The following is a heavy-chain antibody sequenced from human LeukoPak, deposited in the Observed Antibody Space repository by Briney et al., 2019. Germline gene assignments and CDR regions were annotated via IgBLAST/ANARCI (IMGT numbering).Heavy chain of an antibody. CDR3: ISMVRGVMNGYFNY. D-gene: IGHD3-10*01. CDR1: GFTFSSYV. Sequence: GGSLRLSCAASGFTFSSYVMHWVRQAPGKGLEWVALISSDGINKYYADSVKGRFTIARDNSKNMLYLQMDSLRTEDTAVYYCISMVRGVMNGYFNYWGQGTLVTVSS. J-gene: IGHJ4*02. CDR2: ISSDGINK. V-gene: IGHV3-30-3*01.